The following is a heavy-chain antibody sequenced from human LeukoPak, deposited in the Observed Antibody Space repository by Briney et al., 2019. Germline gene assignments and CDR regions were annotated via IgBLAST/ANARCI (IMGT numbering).Heavy chain of an antibody. CDR3: ARLNPRLRWSSPYFDY. CDR2: IYYSGST. J-gene: IGHJ4*02. CDR1: GGSISSYY. D-gene: IGHD4-23*01. Sequence: SETLSLTCTVSGGSISSYYWSWIRQPPGKGLEWIGYIYYSGSTNYNPSLKSRVTISVDTSKNQFSLKLSSVTAADTAVYHCARLNPRLRWSSPYFDYWGQGTLVTVSS. V-gene: IGHV4-59*08.